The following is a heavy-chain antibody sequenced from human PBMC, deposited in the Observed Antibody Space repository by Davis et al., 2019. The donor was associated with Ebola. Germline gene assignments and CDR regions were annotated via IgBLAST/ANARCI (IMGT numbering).Heavy chain of an antibody. CDR2: IYYSGST. CDR1: GGSISSSSYY. V-gene: IGHV4-39*01. J-gene: IGHJ5*02. Sequence: GSLRLSCTVSGGSISSSSYYWGWIRQPPGKGLEWIGSIYYSGSTYYNPSLKSRVTISVDTSKNQFSLKLSSVTAADTAVYYCARHAIFGVVGFGWFDPWGQGTLVTVSS. D-gene: IGHD3-3*01. CDR3: ARHAIFGVVGFGWFDP.